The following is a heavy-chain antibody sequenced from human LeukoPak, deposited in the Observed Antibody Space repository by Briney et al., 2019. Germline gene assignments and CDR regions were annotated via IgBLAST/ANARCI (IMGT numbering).Heavy chain of an antibody. CDR2: INKDESNK. CDR1: GFTFSSYW. V-gene: IGHV3-7*01. CDR3: ARSKTRERPVDY. Sequence: GGSLRLSCAASGFTFSSYWMTWVRRAPGKGPEWVSHINKDESNKYYADSVKGRFTISRDNAKNSLYLQMNSLRGEDTAVYYCARSKTRERPVDYWGQGTLVTVSS. D-gene: IGHD5-24*01. J-gene: IGHJ4*02.